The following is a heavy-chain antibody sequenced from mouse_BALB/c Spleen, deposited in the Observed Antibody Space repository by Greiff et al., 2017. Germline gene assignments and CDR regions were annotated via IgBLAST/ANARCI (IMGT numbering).Heavy chain of an antibody. Sequence: VHVKQSGTVLARPGASVKMSCKASGYSFTSYWMHWVKQRPGQGLEWIGAIYPGNSDTSYNQKFKGKAKLTAVTSASTAYMELSSLTNEDSAVYYCTAYYGNYVGVMDYWGQGTSVTVSA. D-gene: IGHD2-10*01. CDR3: TAYYGNYVGVMDY. CDR1: GYSFTSYW. CDR2: IYPGNSDT. V-gene: IGHV1-5*01. J-gene: IGHJ4*01.